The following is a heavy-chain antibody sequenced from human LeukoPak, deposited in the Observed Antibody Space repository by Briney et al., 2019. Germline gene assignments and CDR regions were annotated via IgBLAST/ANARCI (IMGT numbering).Heavy chain of an antibody. D-gene: IGHD2-21*01. CDR1: GFTFSSYG. Sequence: GRSLRLSCAASGFTFSSYGMFWVRQAPGKGLEWVAGISYDGSNKYYADSVKGRFTISRDNAKNSLYLQMDSLRAEDTAVYYCARDNVIQSYYYYYYMDVWGKGTTVTVSS. CDR3: ARDNVIQSYYYYYYMDV. V-gene: IGHV3-33*08. J-gene: IGHJ6*03. CDR2: ISYDGSNK.